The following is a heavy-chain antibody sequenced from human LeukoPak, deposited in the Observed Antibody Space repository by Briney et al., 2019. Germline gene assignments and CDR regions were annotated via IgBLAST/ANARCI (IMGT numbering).Heavy chain of an antibody. J-gene: IGHJ4*02. CDR1: GFTFSSYE. D-gene: IGHD5-18*01. Sequence: GGSLRLSCAASGFTFSSYEMNWVRQAPGKGLQWVSYISGSGNTIYYADSVKGRFTISRDNAKNSLYLQMNSLRAEDTAVYYCARGGYTFGYDDYWGQGTLVTVSS. CDR3: ARGGYTFGYDDY. CDR2: ISGSGNTI. V-gene: IGHV3-48*03.